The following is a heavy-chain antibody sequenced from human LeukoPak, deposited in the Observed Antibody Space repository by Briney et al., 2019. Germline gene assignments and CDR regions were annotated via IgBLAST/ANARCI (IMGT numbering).Heavy chain of an antibody. V-gene: IGHV3-11*03. CDR3: ARPRTYGDEYFFDY. Sequence: GGSLTLSCVASGFILSDYYMSWIRQPPGKGLEWVSYISHSSSYTNYADSVKGRCTISRDNAKNSLYLQMNSLRAEDTAVYYCARPRTYGDEYFFDYWGQGILVTVSS. CDR2: ISHSSSYT. D-gene: IGHD4-17*01. J-gene: IGHJ4*02. CDR1: GFILSDYY.